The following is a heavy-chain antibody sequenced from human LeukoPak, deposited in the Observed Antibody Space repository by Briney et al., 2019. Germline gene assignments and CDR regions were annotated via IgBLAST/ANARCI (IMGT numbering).Heavy chain of an antibody. D-gene: IGHD2-15*01. CDR3: AREEAGYCSGGSCYGGAYDY. Sequence: PGGSLRLSCAASGFTVSSNYMSWVRQAPGKGLEWVSVIYSGGSTYYADSVKGRFTISRDNSKNTLYLQMNSLRAEDTAVYYCAREEAGYCSGGSCYGGAYDYWGQGTLVTVSS. CDR1: GFTVSSNY. CDR2: IYSGGST. J-gene: IGHJ4*02. V-gene: IGHV3-53*01.